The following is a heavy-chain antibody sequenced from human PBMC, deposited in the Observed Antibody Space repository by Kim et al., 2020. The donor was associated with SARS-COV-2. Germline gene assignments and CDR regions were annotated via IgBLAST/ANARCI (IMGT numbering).Heavy chain of an antibody. V-gene: IGHV4-39*01. J-gene: IGHJ3*02. CDR3: ARPPIVGATYDAFDI. D-gene: IGHD1-26*01. Sequence: PSLQSRVTISVDTSKTQFSQKLSSVTAADTAVYYCARPPIVGATYDAFDIWGQGTMVTVSS.